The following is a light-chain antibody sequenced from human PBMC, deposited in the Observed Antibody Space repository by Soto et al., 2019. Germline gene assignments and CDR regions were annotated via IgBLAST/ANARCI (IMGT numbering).Light chain of an antibody. CDR3: CSYAGSYIYV. Sequence: QSVLAQPRSVSGSTGHSVTISCTGTSSDIGGYNYVSWYQQHPGKVPKLMLYDVSKRPSGVPDRFSGSKSGNAASLTISGLRAEDEADYYCCSYAGSYIYVFGSGTKVTVL. CDR2: DVS. CDR1: SSDIGGYNY. J-gene: IGLJ1*01. V-gene: IGLV2-11*01.